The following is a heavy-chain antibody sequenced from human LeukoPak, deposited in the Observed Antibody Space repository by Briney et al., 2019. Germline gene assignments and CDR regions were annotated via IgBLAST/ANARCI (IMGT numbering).Heavy chain of an antibody. V-gene: IGHV4-59*01. CDR2: IYYSGST. CDR1: GGSISSYY. J-gene: IGHJ6*02. CDR3: ASFDFQAGGYYCGMDV. Sequence: SETLSLTCTVSGGSISSYYWSWIRQPPGKGLEWIGYIYYSGSTNYNPSLKSRVTISVDTSKNQFSLKLSSVTAADTAVYYCASFDFQAGGYYCGMDVWDQGTTVTVSS. D-gene: IGHD3-3*01.